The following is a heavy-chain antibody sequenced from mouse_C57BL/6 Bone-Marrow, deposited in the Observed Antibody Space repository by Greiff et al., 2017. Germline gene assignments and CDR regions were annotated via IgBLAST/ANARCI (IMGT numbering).Heavy chain of an antibody. CDR3: ARLPYYFDY. CDR1: GFTFSDYY. CDR2: INYDGSST. V-gene: IGHV5-16*01. Sequence: EVMLVESEGGLVQPGSSMKLSCTASGFTFSDYYMAWVRQVPEKGLEWVANINYDGSSTYYLDSLKSRFIISRDNAKNILYLQMSSLKSEDTATYYCARLPYYFDYWGQGTTLTVSS. J-gene: IGHJ2*01.